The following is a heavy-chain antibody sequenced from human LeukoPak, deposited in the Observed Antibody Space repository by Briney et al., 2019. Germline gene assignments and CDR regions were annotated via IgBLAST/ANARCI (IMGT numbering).Heavy chain of an antibody. CDR2: MNPNSGNT. CDR3: ARWAWSGDYNSDAFDI. J-gene: IGHJ3*02. V-gene: IGHV1-8*01. Sequence: ASVKVSCKASGYTFTSYDINWVRQATGQGLEWMGWMNPNSGNTGYAQKFQGRVTMTRNTSISTAYMELSSLRSEDTAVYYCARWAWSGDYNSDAFDIWGQGTMVTVSS. D-gene: IGHD4-17*01. CDR1: GYTFTSYD.